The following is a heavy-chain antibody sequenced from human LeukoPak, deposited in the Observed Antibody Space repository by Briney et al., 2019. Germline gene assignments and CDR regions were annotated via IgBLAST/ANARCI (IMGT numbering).Heavy chain of an antibody. J-gene: IGHJ4*02. D-gene: IGHD1-26*01. V-gene: IGHV4-39*02. CDR1: GGSISSSSYY. Sequence: PSETLSPTCTVSGGSISSSSYYWGWIRQPPGKGLEWIGSIYYSGSTYYNPSLKSRVTISVDTSKNQFSLKLSSVTAADTAVYYCARDREVGATGYYFDYWGQGTLVTVSS. CDR2: IYYSGST. CDR3: ARDREVGATGYYFDY.